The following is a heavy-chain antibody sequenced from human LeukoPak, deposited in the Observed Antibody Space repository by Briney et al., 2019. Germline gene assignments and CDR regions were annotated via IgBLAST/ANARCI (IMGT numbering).Heavy chain of an antibody. Sequence: GGSLRLSCAASGFSFSHFGMHWVRQAPGKGLGWVAIIRYDGSKKDYADSVKGRFTISRDNSKKSLYLQMNSLRDEDSAVYYCAKEAHYCGSDCYSSPLDSWGQGVLVTVSS. D-gene: IGHD2-21*02. CDR1: GFSFSHFG. V-gene: IGHV3-30*02. J-gene: IGHJ4*02. CDR2: IRYDGSKK. CDR3: AKEAHYCGSDCYSSPLDS.